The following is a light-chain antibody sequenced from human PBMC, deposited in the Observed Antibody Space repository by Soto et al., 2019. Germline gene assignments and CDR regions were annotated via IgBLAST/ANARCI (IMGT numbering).Light chain of an antibody. CDR2: WAS. CDR1: QSVLSSSDNQNY. CDR3: QQHYDSPLT. J-gene: IGKJ4*01. V-gene: IGKV4-1*01. Sequence: DFVMTQSPDSLAVSLGGRATINCKSSQSVLSSSDNQNYLSWFQQKAGQPPKLLISWASTRKSGVPDRFSGSGSGTDFSLTISSLQAEDAAVYYCQQHYDSPLTFGGGTKVEI.